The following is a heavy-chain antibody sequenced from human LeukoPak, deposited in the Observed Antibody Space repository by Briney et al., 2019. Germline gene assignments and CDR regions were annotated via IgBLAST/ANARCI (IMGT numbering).Heavy chain of an antibody. CDR2: IYYSGST. Sequence: PSETLSLTCTVSGGSISSSSYYWGWIRQPPGKGLEWIGSIYYSGSTYYNPSLKSRVTISVDTSKNQFSLKLSSVTAADTAVYYCVTHIVVVVAGSNQDWFDPWGQGTLVTVSS. J-gene: IGHJ5*02. D-gene: IGHD2-15*01. CDR3: VTHIVVVVAGSNQDWFDP. CDR1: GGSISSSSYY. V-gene: IGHV4-39*07.